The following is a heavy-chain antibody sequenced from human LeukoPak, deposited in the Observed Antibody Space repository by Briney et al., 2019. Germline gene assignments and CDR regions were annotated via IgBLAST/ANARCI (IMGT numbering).Heavy chain of an antibody. CDR2: ISYTGST. CDR1: GGSINGDF. CDR3: ARGYTSGWYRFGL. J-gene: IGHJ5*02. Sequence: SETLSLTCTVSGGSINGDFWSWIRQPPGKRLEWIGYISYTGSTNYSPSLKSRVTISLDTSKNQFSLKLSSVTAADTAVYYCARGYTSGWYRFGLWGQGTLVTVSS. D-gene: IGHD6-19*01. V-gene: IGHV4-59*01.